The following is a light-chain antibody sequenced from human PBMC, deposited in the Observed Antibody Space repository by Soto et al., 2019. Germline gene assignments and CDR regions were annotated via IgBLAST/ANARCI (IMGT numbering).Light chain of an antibody. Sequence: QSVLSQPPSTSGTPGQRVTISCSGGTSNIGTYTVSWYQQFPETAPRLLIYGSDRRPSGVPDRFSGSKSGTSASLSIGGLHSEDEAHYYGAAWDDSLDGPTFGGGTKVTVL. CDR2: GSD. V-gene: IGLV1-44*01. CDR3: AAWDDSLDGPT. CDR1: TSNIGTYT. J-gene: IGLJ2*01.